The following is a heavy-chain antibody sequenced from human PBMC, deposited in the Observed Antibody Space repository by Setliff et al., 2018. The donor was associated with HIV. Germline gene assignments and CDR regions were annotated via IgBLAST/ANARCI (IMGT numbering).Heavy chain of an antibody. J-gene: IGHJ4*02. CDR1: GFSLSTSGVG. Sequence: ESGPTLVNPTQTLTLTCTLSGFSLSTSGVGVGWIRQPPGKALEWLGVIYWNNNKYYRPSLGSRLTVTRDTSKNQVVLTMTNMDPLDTATYFCAHTPVSRNQYFFDYWGQGTLVTVSS. CDR2: IYWNNNK. D-gene: IGHD3-9*01. CDR3: AHTPVSRNQYFFDY. V-gene: IGHV2-5*01.